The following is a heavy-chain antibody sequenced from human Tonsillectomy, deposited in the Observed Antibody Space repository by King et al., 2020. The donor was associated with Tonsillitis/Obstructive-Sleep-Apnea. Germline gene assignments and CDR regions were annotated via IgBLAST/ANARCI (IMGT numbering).Heavy chain of an antibody. V-gene: IGHV3-15*04. CDR3: TTYNFWTSYNGPLFQH. D-gene: IGHD3/OR15-3a*01. J-gene: IGHJ1*01. CDR2: IESKADGGTT. Sequence: VQLVESGGGLVKPGGSLRLSCPASGFTFSNAWMNWVRQAPGKGLEWIGRIESKADGGTTDYAAPVKGRFTISRDNSKNTLYLQMDSLKTDDTAVYYCTTYNFWTSYNGPLFQHWGQGTLVTVSS. CDR1: GFTFSNAW.